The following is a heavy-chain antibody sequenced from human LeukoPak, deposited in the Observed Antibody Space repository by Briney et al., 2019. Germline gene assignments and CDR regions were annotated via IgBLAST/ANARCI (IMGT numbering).Heavy chain of an antibody. CDR1: GGSISSYY. J-gene: IGHJ4*02. Sequence: SETLSLTCTVSGGSISSYYWSWIRQPPGKGLEWIGYIYYSGSTNYNPSLKSRVTISVDTSKNQFSLKLSSVTAADTAVYYCASGDYYDSSGYYRWGQGTLVTVSS. V-gene: IGHV4-59*01. CDR2: IYYSGST. CDR3: ASGDYYDSSGYYR. D-gene: IGHD3-22*01.